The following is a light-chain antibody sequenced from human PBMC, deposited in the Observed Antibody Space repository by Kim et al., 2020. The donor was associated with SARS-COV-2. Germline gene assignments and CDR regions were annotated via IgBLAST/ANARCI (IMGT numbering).Light chain of an antibody. CDR3: AAWDDSLKGV. J-gene: IGLJ3*02. V-gene: IGLV1-44*01. Sequence: PGQRVTISCSGRSSNLGSNPVNWYQQLPGTAPKLLIYSNNQRPSGVPDRFSGSKSGTSASLAISGLQSEDEADYYCAAWDDSLKGVFGGGTKLTVL. CDR2: SNN. CDR1: SSNLGSNP.